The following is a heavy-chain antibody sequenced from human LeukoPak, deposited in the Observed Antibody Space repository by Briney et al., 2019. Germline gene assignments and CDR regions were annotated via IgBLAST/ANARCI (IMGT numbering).Heavy chain of an antibody. V-gene: IGHV3-21*01. J-gene: IGHJ6*03. Sequence: PGGSLRLSCAASGFTFSSYSMNWVRQAPGKGLEWVSSISSSSSYIYYADSVKGRFTISRDNAKNSLYLQMNSLRAEDTAVYYCAREYCSGGSCYSVVYYYYYMDVWGKGTTVTISS. D-gene: IGHD2-15*01. CDR3: AREYCSGGSCYSVVYYYYYMDV. CDR2: ISSSSSYI. CDR1: GFTFSSYS.